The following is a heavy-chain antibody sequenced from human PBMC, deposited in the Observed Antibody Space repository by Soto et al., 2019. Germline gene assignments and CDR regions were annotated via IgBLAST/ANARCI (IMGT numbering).Heavy chain of an antibody. Sequence: QLQLQESGPGLVKPSETLSLTCAVSGGSVSSSSYYWGWIRQPPGKGLEWIGSIYFSGSTYYNPSLKSRVTIAVDTSKNQFSLKLSSVTAADTAVYYCARHLFAGYSYGLFDSWGQGTLVTVSS. J-gene: IGHJ4*02. CDR3: ARHLFAGYSYGLFDS. D-gene: IGHD5-18*01. V-gene: IGHV4-39*01. CDR2: IYFSGST. CDR1: GGSVSSSSYY.